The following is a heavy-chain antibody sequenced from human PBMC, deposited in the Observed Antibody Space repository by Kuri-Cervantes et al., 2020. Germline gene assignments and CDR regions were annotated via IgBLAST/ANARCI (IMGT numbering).Heavy chain of an antibody. Sequence: SLKISCAASGFTLDDYAMHWVRQAPGKGLEWVSGISWNSGSIGYADSVKGRFTISRDNSKNTLYLQMNSLRAEDTAVYYCAKAMSSSWHRGPCGYWGQGTLVTVSS. CDR1: GFTLDDYA. J-gene: IGHJ4*02. CDR2: ISWNSGSI. D-gene: IGHD6-13*01. CDR3: AKAMSSSWHRGPCGY. V-gene: IGHV3-9*01.